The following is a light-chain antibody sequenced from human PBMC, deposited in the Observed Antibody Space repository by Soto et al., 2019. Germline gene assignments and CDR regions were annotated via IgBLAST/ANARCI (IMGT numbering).Light chain of an antibody. J-gene: IGKJ1*01. CDR1: QTVSRS. CDR2: GAS. CDR3: QQYGSTPQT. Sequence: GLCHSPSTLSVSTGERATLSCRASQTVSRSLAWYQQRPGQAPRLLIYGASTRATGVSARFSGSGSGTDFTLTISSLEPEDFAAYYCQQYGSTPQTFGQGTKVDIK. V-gene: IGKV3-15*01.